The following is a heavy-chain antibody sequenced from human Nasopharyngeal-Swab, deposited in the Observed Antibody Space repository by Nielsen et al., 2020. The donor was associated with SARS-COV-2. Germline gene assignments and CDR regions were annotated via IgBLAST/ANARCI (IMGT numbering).Heavy chain of an antibody. CDR2: IKQDGSEK. CDR1: GFTFDDYA. J-gene: IGHJ4*02. Sequence: GESLKISCAASGFTFDDYAMHWVRQAPGKGLEWVANIKQDGSEKYYVDSVKGRFTISRDNAKNSLYLQMNSLRAEDTAVYYCARASGSSWDFDYWGQGTLVTVSS. D-gene: IGHD6-13*01. CDR3: ARASGSSWDFDY. V-gene: IGHV3-7*03.